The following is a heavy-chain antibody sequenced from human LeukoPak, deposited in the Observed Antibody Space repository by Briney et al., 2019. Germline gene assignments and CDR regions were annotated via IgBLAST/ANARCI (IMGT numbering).Heavy chain of an antibody. CDR2: IKQDGSEK. CDR1: GFTFSSYW. CDR3: ARRGGVAGTMYDFDI. Sequence: QPGGSLRLSCAASGFTFSSYWMSWVRQAPGKGLEWVANIKQDGSEKYYVDSVKGRFTISRDNAKNSLYLQMNSLRAEDTAVYYCARRGGVAGTMYDFDIWGQGTMVTVSS. J-gene: IGHJ3*02. V-gene: IGHV3-7*01. D-gene: IGHD6-19*01.